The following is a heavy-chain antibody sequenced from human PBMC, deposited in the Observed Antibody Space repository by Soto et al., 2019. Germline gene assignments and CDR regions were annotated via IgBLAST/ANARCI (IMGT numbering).Heavy chain of an antibody. V-gene: IGHV3-30*18. J-gene: IGHJ3*02. CDR1: GFTFSSYG. CDR3: AKDVGSGYDLAAFDI. CDR2: ISYDGSNK. D-gene: IGHD5-12*01. Sequence: PGGSLRLSCAASGFTFSSYGMHWVRQAPGKGLEWVAVISYDGSNKYYADSVKGRFTISRDNSKNTLYLQMNSLRAEDTAVYYCAKDVGSGYDLAAFDIWGQGTMVTVSS.